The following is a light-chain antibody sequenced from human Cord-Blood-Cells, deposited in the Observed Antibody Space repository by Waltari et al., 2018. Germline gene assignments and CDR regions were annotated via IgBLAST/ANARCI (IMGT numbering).Light chain of an antibody. V-gene: IGLV2-23*01. CDR3: CSYAGSSTHVV. Sequence: QSALTQPASVAGSPGKSVTISCPGNSSDVGSYNLVSWYQQHQGKAPKLMIYEGSKRPSGVSNRFSGSKSGNTASLTISGLQAEDEADYYCCSYAGSSTHVVFGGGTKLTVL. CDR1: SSDVGSYNL. CDR2: EGS. J-gene: IGLJ2*01.